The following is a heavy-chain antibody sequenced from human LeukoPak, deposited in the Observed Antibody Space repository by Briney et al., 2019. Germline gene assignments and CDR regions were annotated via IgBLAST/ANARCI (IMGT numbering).Heavy chain of an antibody. V-gene: IGHV4-39*01. J-gene: IGHJ6*03. D-gene: IGHD3-10*01. CDR1: GGSISGSSYY. CDR2: IYYSGST. Sequence: SETLSLTCTVSGGSISGSSYYWGWIRQPPGKGLEWIGSIYYSGSTYYNPSPKSRVTISVDTSKNQFSLKLSSVTAADTAVYYCARGIMVRGVTYYYYYYMDVWGKGTTVTISS. CDR3: ARGIMVRGVTYYYYYYMDV.